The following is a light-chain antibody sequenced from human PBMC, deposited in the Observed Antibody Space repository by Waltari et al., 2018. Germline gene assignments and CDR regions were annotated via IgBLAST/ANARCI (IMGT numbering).Light chain of an antibody. J-gene: IGKJ1*01. Sequence: EIVFTQSPGTLSLSTGARATLSCRASQSVGRTLAWYQQKRGQAPRLIIYGASTRATGIPDRFSGSGSGTDFSLTISRLEPEDFAVYYCQHYVRLPATFGQGTKVEIK. CDR1: QSVGRT. V-gene: IGKV3-20*01. CDR3: QHYVRLPAT. CDR2: GAS.